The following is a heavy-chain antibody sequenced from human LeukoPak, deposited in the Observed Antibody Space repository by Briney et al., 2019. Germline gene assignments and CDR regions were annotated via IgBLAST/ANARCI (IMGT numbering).Heavy chain of an antibody. CDR2: ISSSSSYI. V-gene: IGHV3-21*01. D-gene: IGHD2-2*01. Sequence: GGSLRLSCAASGFTFSSYSMNWVRQAPGKGLEWVSSISSSSSYIYYADSVKGRFTISRDNAKNSLSLQMNSLRAEDTAVYYCARGISTYFDYWGQGTLVTVSS. CDR3: ARGISTYFDY. CDR1: GFTFSSYS. J-gene: IGHJ4*02.